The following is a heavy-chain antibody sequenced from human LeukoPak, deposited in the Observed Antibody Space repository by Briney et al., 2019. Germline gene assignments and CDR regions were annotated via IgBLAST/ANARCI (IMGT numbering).Heavy chain of an antibody. J-gene: IGHJ4*02. CDR1: GFTFSSYA. CDR2: ISGSGGST. CDR3: AEGGPTGGWYIFDY. V-gene: IGHV3-23*01. D-gene: IGHD6-19*01. Sequence: GGSLRLSCAASGFTFSSYAMTWVRHAPGKGLEWVSAISGSGGSTYYADSVKGRFTISRDNSKNTLYLQMNSLRAEDTAVYYCAEGGPTGGWYIFDYWGQGTLVTVSS.